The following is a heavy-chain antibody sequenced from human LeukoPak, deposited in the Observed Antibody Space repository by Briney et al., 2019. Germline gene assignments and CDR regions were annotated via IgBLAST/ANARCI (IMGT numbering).Heavy chain of an antibody. V-gene: IGHV4-38-2*01. CDR3: ARRPKEGATGGPFDY. D-gene: IGHD1-26*01. CDR1: GYSISSGYY. CDR2: ICHSGST. J-gene: IGHJ4*02. Sequence: SSETLSLTCAVSGYSISSGYYWGWIRQPPGKGLEWIGSICHSGSTYYNPSLKSRVTISVDTSKNQFSLKLSSVTAADTAVYYCARRPKEGATGGPFDYWGQGTLVTVSS.